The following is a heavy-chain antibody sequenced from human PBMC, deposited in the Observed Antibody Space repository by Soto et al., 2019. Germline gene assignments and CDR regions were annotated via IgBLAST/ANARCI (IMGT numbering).Heavy chain of an antibody. Sequence: QVHLVESGGDLVKPGGSLRLSCAASGFTFTDYYMIWLRQAPGQGLQWLSYVSGRTDYLNYADSVKGRFTISRDNAKNLLYLQMTSLRADDTAVYYCASDLGLSGSNYFDSWGQGTLVTVSS. CDR3: ASDLGLSGSNYFDS. V-gene: IGHV3-11*05. J-gene: IGHJ4*02. CDR1: GFTFTDYY. D-gene: IGHD3-10*01. CDR2: VSGRTDYL.